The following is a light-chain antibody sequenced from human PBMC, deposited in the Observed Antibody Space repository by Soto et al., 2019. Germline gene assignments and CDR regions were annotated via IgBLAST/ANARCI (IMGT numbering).Light chain of an antibody. Sequence: EIVLTQSHCTLSVSPGERATLSCMSIQSVSSNLAWYQQKPGQAPRLLIYGASTRATGIPARFSGSGSGTEFTLTISSLQSEDFAVYYCQQYNNWPPQITFGQGTRLEIK. CDR3: QQYNNWPPQIT. CDR1: QSVSSN. J-gene: IGKJ5*01. V-gene: IGKV3-15*01. CDR2: GAS.